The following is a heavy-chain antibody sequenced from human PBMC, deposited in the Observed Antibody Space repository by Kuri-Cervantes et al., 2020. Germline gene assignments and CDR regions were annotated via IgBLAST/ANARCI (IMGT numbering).Heavy chain of an antibody. CDR1: GFTFSSYG. D-gene: IGHD6-19*01. J-gene: IGHJ4*02. V-gene: IGHV3-33*01. Sequence: GGSLRLSCAASGFTFSSYGMHWVRQAPGKGLEWVAVIWYDGSNKYYADSVKGRFTISRDNSKNTLYLQMNSLRAEDTAVCYCARVREQWLWGSYYFDYWGQGTLVTVSS. CDR2: IWYDGSNK. CDR3: ARVREQWLWGSYYFDY.